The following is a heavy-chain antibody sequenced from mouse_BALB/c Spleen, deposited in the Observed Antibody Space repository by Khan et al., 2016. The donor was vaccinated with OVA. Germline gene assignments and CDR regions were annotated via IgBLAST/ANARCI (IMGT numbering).Heavy chain of an antibody. V-gene: IGHV1-7*01. CDR1: GYTFINYW. CDR3: SRRGLRCNLDY. CDR2: INPSTGYT. Sequence: QVQLKESGAELAKPGASVKMSCKASGYTFINYWILWVKQRPGQGLEWIGYINPSTGYTEYNQNFKDKATLTADKSSSTAYMQLRSLTSEDFAVYYCSRRGLRCNLDYWGQGTTLTGSS. D-gene: IGHD1-1*01. J-gene: IGHJ2*01.